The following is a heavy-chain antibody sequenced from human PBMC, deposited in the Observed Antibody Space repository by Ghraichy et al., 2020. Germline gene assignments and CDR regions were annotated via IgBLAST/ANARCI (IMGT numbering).Heavy chain of an antibody. CDR1: GFTFSSYG. D-gene: IGHD2-2*01. Sequence: GGSLRLSCAASGFTFSSYGMHWVRQAPGKGLEWVAVIWYDGSNKYYADSVKGRFTISRDNSKNTLYLQMNSLRAEDTAVYYCARWGYCSSTSCGRDYYYYGMDVWGQGTTVTVSS. CDR2: IWYDGSNK. CDR3: ARWGYCSSTSCGRDYYYYGMDV. V-gene: IGHV3-33*01. J-gene: IGHJ6*02.